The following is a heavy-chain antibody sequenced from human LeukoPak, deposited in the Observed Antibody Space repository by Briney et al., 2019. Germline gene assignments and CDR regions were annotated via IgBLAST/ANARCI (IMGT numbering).Heavy chain of an antibody. Sequence: GGSLRLSCAASGFTFSSYAMSWVRQAPGKGLEWVSAISGSGGSTYYADSVKGRFTISRDNSKNTLYLQMNSLRAEDTAVYYCAKALSSSWYTSATYCYMDVWGKGTTVTVSS. D-gene: IGHD6-13*01. CDR2: ISGSGGST. J-gene: IGHJ6*03. CDR3: AKALSSSWYTSATYCYMDV. CDR1: GFTFSSYA. V-gene: IGHV3-23*01.